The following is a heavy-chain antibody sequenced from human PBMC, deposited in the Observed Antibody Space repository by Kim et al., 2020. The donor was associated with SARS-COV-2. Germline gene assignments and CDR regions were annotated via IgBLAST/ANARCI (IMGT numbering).Heavy chain of an antibody. J-gene: IGHJ4*02. Sequence: TYNADSVKGRFTNSRDNTKNTVYAEMNSLRPEDTAVYYCAGGDGAKDYWGQGTRVTVSS. V-gene: IGHV3-53*01. D-gene: IGHD2-21*02. CDR3: AGGDGAKDY. CDR2: T.